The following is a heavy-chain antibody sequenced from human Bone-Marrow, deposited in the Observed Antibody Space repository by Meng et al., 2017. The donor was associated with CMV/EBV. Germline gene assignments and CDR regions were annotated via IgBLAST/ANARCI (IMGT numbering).Heavy chain of an antibody. V-gene: IGHV3-48*03. CDR2: IGDSGRTL. CDR3: ARDPGWDYSNQLTHYYGMDV. D-gene: IGHD4-11*01. CDR1: GFTLSSYE. J-gene: IGHJ6*01. Sequence: GGPLRLSCAASGFTLSSYEVNWVRQAPGKGLEWFAYIGDSGRTLYYADSVKGRFTISSDNAENSLYLQMKSLRVEDTAVYYCARDPGWDYSNQLTHYYGMDVWGQGTTVTGSS.